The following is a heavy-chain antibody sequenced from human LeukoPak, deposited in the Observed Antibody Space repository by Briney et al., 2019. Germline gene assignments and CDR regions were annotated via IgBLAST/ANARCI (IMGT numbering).Heavy chain of an antibody. CDR2: IYNSETT. J-gene: IGHJ4*02. CDR1: GGSISSGGYY. V-gene: IGHV4-31*03. D-gene: IGHD3-10*01. CDR3: ARMNSGSSFDY. Sequence: SQTLSLTCTVSGGSISSGGYYWSWIRQHPERGLEWIGYIYNSETTYYNPSLKSRVTISVDTSKNQFSLKLSSVTAADTAVYYCARMNSGSSFDYWGQGTLDSVSS.